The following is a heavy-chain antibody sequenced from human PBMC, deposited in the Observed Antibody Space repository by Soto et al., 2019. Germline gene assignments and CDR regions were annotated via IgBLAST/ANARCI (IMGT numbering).Heavy chain of an antibody. D-gene: IGHD1-26*01. CDR3: ARGFMVGWFDP. J-gene: IGHJ5*02. CDR1: GGSCSGYY. V-gene: IGHV4-34*01. Sequence: SETLSLTCAVYGGSCSGYYWSWIRQPPGKGLEWIGEINHSGSTNYNPSLKSRVTISVDTSKNQFSLKLSSVTAADTAVYYCARGFMVGWFDPWGQGTLVTVSS. CDR2: INHSGST.